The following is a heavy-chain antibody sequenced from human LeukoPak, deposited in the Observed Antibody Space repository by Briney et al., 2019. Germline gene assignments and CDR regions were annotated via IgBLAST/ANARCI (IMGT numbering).Heavy chain of an antibody. CDR2: ISGSGGST. J-gene: IGHJ4*02. V-gene: IGHV3-23*01. D-gene: IGHD3-10*01. Sequence: PGGSLRLSCAASGFTFSSYAMSWVRQAPGKGLEWVSAISGSGGSTYYADSVKGRFTISRDNAKNSLYLQMNSLRAEDTALYYCAKDRLWFGESNYFDYWGQGTLVTVSS. CDR3: AKDRLWFGESNYFDY. CDR1: GFTFSSYA.